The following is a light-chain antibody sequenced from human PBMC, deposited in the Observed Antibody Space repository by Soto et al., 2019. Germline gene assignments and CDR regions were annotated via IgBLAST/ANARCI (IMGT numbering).Light chain of an antibody. V-gene: IGKV1-27*01. CDR3: LRYNLPRRT. J-gene: IGKJ1*01. Sequence: DIQMTQAPSSLSASVGDTVTITCRASQGINNFLAWYQQRPGTVPTLLIYYASTLQSGVPSRFSGRGSGTDFTLSINNLQPEDVATYYCLRYNLPRRTFGPGTKVDIK. CDR1: QGINNF. CDR2: YAS.